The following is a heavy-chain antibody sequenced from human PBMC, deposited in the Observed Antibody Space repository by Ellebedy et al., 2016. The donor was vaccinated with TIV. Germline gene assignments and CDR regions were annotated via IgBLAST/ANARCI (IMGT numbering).Heavy chain of an antibody. CDR1: GYSFTSYW. D-gene: IGHD1-26*01. CDR3: TSGSHGFYYGMDV. Sequence: GESLKISXKGSGYSFTSYWISWVRQMPGKGLEWMGRIDPSDSYTNYSPSFQGHVTISADKSISTAYLQWSSLKASDTAMYYCTSGSHGFYYGMDVWGQGTTVTVSS. J-gene: IGHJ6*02. V-gene: IGHV5-10-1*01. CDR2: IDPSDSYT.